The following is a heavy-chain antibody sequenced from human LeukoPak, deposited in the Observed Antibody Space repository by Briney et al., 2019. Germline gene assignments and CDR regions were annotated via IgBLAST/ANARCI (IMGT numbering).Heavy chain of an antibody. CDR1: GFTFSSYS. CDR3: ARDCRIRSTSCYAGY. D-gene: IGHD2-2*01. Sequence: PGGSLRLSCAASGFTFSSYSMNWVRQAPGKGLEGVSSISSSSRYIYYADSVKGRFIISRDNAKNSLYLQMNSLRAEDTAVYYCARDCRIRSTSCYAGYWGQGTLVTVSS. J-gene: IGHJ4*02. V-gene: IGHV3-21*01. CDR2: ISSSSRYI.